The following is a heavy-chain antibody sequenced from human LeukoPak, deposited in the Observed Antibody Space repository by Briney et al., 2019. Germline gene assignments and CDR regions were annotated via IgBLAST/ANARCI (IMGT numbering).Heavy chain of an antibody. Sequence: GGSLRLSCAASGFTFSTYAMSWVRQAPGKGLEWVSSISSSSSYIYYADSVKGRFTISRDNAKNSLYLQMNSLRAEDTAVYYCAREADSSGYYSPWGQGTLVTVSS. CDR3: AREADSSGYYSP. D-gene: IGHD3-22*01. V-gene: IGHV3-21*01. J-gene: IGHJ5*02. CDR1: GFTFSTYA. CDR2: ISSSSSYI.